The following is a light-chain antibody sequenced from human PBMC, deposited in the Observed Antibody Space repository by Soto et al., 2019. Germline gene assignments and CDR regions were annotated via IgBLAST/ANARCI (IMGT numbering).Light chain of an antibody. CDR1: QDISSD. Sequence: DIQMTQSPSSVSASVGDRVTITCRASQDISSDLAWYQHRPGKGPKLLIYEASTLQNGVPSMFSGSGSGTDFTLTINNLHPEDFAYYFWQQASSFPLSFGGGTKVEMK. V-gene: IGKV1-12*01. CDR2: EAS. J-gene: IGKJ4*01. CDR3: QQASSFPLS.